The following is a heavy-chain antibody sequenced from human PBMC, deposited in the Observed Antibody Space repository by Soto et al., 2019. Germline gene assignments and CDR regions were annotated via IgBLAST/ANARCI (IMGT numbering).Heavy chain of an antibody. Sequence: GSSVKVSCKASGGTFSSYAISGVRRAPEQGLEWMGGIKPIFGTANYAQKFQGRGTISADKSTSTAYSQLSGLRSEDTAVYYCARGSGMGAPDGSFDIWGQGTMVTVSS. V-gene: IGHV1-69*06. J-gene: IGHJ3*02. D-gene: IGHD1-26*01. CDR3: ARGSGMGAPDGSFDI. CDR2: IKPIFGTA. CDR1: GGTFSSYA.